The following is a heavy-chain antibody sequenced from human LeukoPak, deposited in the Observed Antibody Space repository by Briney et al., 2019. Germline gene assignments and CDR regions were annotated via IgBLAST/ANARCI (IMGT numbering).Heavy chain of an antibody. Sequence: ASVKVSCKASGYTFTSYGIGRVRQAPGQGLEWMGWISAYDGNTDYAQKLQGRVTMTTDTSTSTAYMELRSLRSDDTAVYYCARDRLDIVTTIIFDYWGQGTLVTVSS. CDR3: ARDRLDIVTTIIFDY. CDR2: ISAYDGNT. CDR1: GYTFTSYG. D-gene: IGHD5-12*01. J-gene: IGHJ4*02. V-gene: IGHV1-18*01.